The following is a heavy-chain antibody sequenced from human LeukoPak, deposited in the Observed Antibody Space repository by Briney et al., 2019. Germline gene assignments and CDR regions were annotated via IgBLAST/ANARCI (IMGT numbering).Heavy chain of an antibody. Sequence: GSLRLSCAASGFTFSSYAMSWVRQAPGKGLEWVSGITGSGDTTFYADSVKGRFTIPRDNSDNTLYLQMNSLRAEDTALYYCAKDYSNIPAPANPLFDYWGQGTLVTVSS. V-gene: IGHV3-23*01. CDR3: AKDYSNIPAPANPLFDY. CDR1: GFTFSSYA. D-gene: IGHD6-13*01. CDR2: ITGSGDTT. J-gene: IGHJ4*02.